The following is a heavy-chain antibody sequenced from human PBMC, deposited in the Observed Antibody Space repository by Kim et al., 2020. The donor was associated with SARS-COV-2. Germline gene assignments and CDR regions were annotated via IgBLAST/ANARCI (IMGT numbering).Heavy chain of an antibody. V-gene: IGHV3-23*01. Sequence: GGSLRLSCAASGLTFSNYAMSWVRQAPGKGLEWVSAISGSGVNIYHADPVKGXXXXSXXXTKNTLYLXMNSLRAEDTAVXXXAKXXWIAARDGLDXXGQGXXVT. CDR2: ISGSGVNI. J-gene: IGHJ6*02. D-gene: IGHD6-13*01. CDR1: GLTFSNYA. CDR3: AKXXWIAARDGLDX.